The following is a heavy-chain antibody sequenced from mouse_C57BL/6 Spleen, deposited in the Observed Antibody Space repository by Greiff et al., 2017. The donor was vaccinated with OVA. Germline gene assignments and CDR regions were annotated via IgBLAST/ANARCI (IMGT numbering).Heavy chain of an antibody. Sequence: EVMLVESGGGLVKPGGSLKLSCAASGFTFSSYTMSWVRQTPEKRLEWVATISGGGGNTYYPDSVKGRFTISRDNAKNTLYLQMSSLRSEDTALYYCARHGDYYGSSYLLYAMDYWGQGTSVTVSS. CDR2: ISGGGGNT. CDR3: ARHGDYYGSSYLLYAMDY. CDR1: GFTFSSYT. D-gene: IGHD1-1*01. J-gene: IGHJ4*01. V-gene: IGHV5-9*01.